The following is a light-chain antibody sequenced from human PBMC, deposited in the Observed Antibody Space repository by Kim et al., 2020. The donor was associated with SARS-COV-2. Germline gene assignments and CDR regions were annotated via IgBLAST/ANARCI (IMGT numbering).Light chain of an antibody. Sequence: RVTLSCTGSSSNIGAGYDVHWYQQLPGTAPKLLIYGNSNRPSGVPYRFSGSKSGTSASLAITGLQAEDEADYYCQSYDSSLSGSVFGGGTQLTVL. V-gene: IGLV1-40*01. J-gene: IGLJ2*01. CDR2: GNS. CDR3: QSYDSSLSGSV. CDR1: SSNIGAGYD.